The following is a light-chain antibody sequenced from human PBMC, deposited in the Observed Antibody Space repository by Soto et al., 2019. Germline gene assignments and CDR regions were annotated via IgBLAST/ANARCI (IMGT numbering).Light chain of an antibody. J-gene: IGKJ4*01. CDR3: QEYNSDSGVT. CDR1: QSISSW. Sequence: DIQMTQSPSTLSASVGDRVTITCRASQSISSWLAWYQQKPGKAPNLLIYTASNLKSGVPSRFSGSGSGTEFTLTISSLQPDGFATYYCQEYNSDSGVTFGGGTKVEI. V-gene: IGKV1-5*03. CDR2: TAS.